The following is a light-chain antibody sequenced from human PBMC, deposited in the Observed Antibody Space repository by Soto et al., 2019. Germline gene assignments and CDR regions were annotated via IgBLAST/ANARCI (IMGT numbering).Light chain of an antibody. Sequence: ENVLTQSPGTLSLSPGERATLPCRASQGVNRYYLAWYQQKPGQAPRLLISGASTRATGIPDRFSGSGSGTDFTLTISSLQSEDFAVYYCQQYIDWPPYTFGQGTKVDIK. CDR1: QGVNRYY. J-gene: IGKJ2*01. CDR2: GAS. CDR3: QQYIDWPPYT. V-gene: IGKV3D-15*01.